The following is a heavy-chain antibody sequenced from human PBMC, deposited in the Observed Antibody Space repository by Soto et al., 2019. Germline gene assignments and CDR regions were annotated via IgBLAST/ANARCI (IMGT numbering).Heavy chain of an antibody. CDR3: ARPGYYDSSGFFNFDH. CDR1: GYSFTNYW. V-gene: IGHV5-51*01. D-gene: IGHD3-22*01. Sequence: GESLKISCKGSGYSFTNYWIDWVRQMPGKGLEWMGIIYPGDSNTRYSPSLQGQVTISVDKSITTVYLQWNSLKASDTAIYYCARPGYYDSSGFFNFDHWGQGTLVTVSS. J-gene: IGHJ4*02. CDR2: IYPGDSNT.